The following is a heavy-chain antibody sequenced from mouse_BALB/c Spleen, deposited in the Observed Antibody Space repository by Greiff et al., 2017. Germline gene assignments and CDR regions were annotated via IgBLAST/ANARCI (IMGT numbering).Heavy chain of an antibody. V-gene: IGHV5-12-1*01. CDR2: ISSGGGST. Sequence: DVKLVESGGGLVKPGGSLKLSCAASGFAFSSYDMSWVRQTPEKRLEWVAYISSGGGSTYYPDTVKGRFTISRDNAKNTLYLQMSSLKSEDTAMYYCARWFYAMDDWGEGTSVTVSS. CDR3: ARWFYAMDD. J-gene: IGHJ4*01. CDR1: GFAFSSYD. D-gene: IGHD2-2*01.